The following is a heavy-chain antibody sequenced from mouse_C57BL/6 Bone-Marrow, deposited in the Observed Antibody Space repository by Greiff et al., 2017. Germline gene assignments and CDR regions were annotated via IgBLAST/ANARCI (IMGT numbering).Heavy chain of an antibody. CDR1: GYSFIDYN. Sequence: EVQLQQSGPELVKPAVSVKISCKASGYSFIDYNMNWVKQSNGNSCEWIGVINPNYGTTSYNQKFKGKATLTVDKSASTAYMQINSLTSDDSAVLYGSRSYEYDDALDYWGQGTAVTVSA. CDR3: SRSYEYDDALDY. J-gene: IGHJ4*01. V-gene: IGHV1-39*01. D-gene: IGHD2-4*01. CDR2: INPNYGTT.